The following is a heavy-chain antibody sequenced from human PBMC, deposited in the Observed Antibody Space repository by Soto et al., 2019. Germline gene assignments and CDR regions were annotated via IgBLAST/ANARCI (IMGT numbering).Heavy chain of an antibody. CDR3: ARASDRGSSWYKIIDY. D-gene: IGHD6-13*01. CDR2: ISSSGSTI. V-gene: IGHV3-11*01. J-gene: IGHJ4*02. Sequence: PGGSLRLSCAASGFTFSDYYMSWIRQAPGKGLEWVSYISSSGSTIYYADSVKGRFTISRDNAKNSLYLQMNSLRAEDTAVYYCARASDRGSSWYKIIDYWGQGTLVTVSS. CDR1: GFTFSDYY.